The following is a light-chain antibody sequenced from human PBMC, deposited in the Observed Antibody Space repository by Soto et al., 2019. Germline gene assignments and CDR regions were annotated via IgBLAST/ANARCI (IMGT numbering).Light chain of an antibody. CDR3: CSSGGSPTYV. CDR1: SSDVGGYNY. J-gene: IGLJ1*01. V-gene: IGLV2-14*01. CDR2: EVS. Sequence: QSVLTQPASVSGSPGQSITISCTGTSSDVGGYNYVSWYQQHPGKAPKLMIYEVSNRPSGVSNRFSGSKSGNTASLTISGLQAVDEADYYCCSSGGSPTYVFGTGTKVTVL.